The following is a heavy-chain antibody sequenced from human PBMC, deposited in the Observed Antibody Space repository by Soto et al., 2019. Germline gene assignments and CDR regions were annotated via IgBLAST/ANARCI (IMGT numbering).Heavy chain of an antibody. D-gene: IGHD3-10*01. CDR1: GFTFSSYG. CDR3: AKPYGSGSYRTGYSYYMDV. Sequence: GGSLRLSCAASGFTFSSYGMHWVRQAPGKGLEWVAVISYDGSNKYYADSVKGRFTISRDNSKNTLYLQMNSLRAEDTAVYYCAKPYGSGSYRTGYSYYMDVWGKGTMVTVSS. V-gene: IGHV3-30*18. CDR2: ISYDGSNK. J-gene: IGHJ6*03.